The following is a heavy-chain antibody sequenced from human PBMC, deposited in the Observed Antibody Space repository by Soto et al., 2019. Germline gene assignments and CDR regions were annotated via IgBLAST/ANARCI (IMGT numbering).Heavy chain of an antibody. V-gene: IGHV4-34*01. Sequence: SETLSLTCVVTGGSLTGYYWSWIRQPPGGGLEWIGEINPTGSPKYNPSLMSRVTISVDTSKNQFSMKLSSVTAADTAVFYCARSREQWLVDAFDIWGQGTMVTVSS. CDR3: ARSREQWLVDAFDI. D-gene: IGHD6-19*01. J-gene: IGHJ3*02. CDR2: INPTGSP. CDR1: GGSLTGYY.